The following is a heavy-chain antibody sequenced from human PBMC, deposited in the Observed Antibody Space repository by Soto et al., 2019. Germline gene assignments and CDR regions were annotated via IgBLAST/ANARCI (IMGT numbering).Heavy chain of an antibody. CDR1: GYPFSAFD. CDR2: MNPYSGDT. CDR3: VRQPGGVATPGDDY. D-gene: IGHD2-15*01. J-gene: IGHJ4*02. V-gene: IGHV1-8*01. Sequence: QVQLVQSGAEVKKPGASVKVSCEASGYPFSAFDINWVRQAGGQGLEWMGWMNPYSGDTAFAQRFQDRITMTRSPSISTAYMELSRLTPDDTAVYFCVRQPGGVATPGDDYWGQGPQVTVSS.